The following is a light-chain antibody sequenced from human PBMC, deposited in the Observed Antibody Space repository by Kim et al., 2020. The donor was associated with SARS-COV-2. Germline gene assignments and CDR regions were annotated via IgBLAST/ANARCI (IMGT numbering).Light chain of an antibody. CDR3: SSYTTPTTVV. CDR2: DVS. CDR1: SSDFGGYNY. Sequence: GQSITISCTGSSSDFGGYNYVSLYQQHPGKAPKLIIFDVSNRPSGASDRFSGSKSGNTASLTISGLQAEDEADYYCSSYTTPTTVVFGTGTKVTVL. J-gene: IGLJ1*01. V-gene: IGLV2-14*03.